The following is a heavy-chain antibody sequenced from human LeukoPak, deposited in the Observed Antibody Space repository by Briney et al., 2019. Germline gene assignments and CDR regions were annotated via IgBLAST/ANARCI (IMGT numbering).Heavy chain of an antibody. D-gene: IGHD3-3*01. V-gene: IGHV3-53*01. CDR3: ARDEYDFWSGLAGTDY. J-gene: IGHJ4*02. CDR2: IYSGGST. Sequence: GGSLRLSCAASGFTVSSNYMSWVRQAPGKGLEWVSVIYSGGSTYYADSVKGRFTISRDNAKNSLYLQMNSLRAEDTAVYYCARDEYDFWSGLAGTDYWGQGTLVTVSS. CDR1: GFTVSSNY.